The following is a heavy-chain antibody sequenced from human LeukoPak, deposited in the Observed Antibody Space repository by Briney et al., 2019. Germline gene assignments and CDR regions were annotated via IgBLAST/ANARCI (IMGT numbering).Heavy chain of an antibody. CDR2: ISNGGVST. CDR1: GFTFSNYA. D-gene: IGHD3-22*01. CDR3: AKRRHYYDSSGATDY. V-gene: IGHV3-23*01. J-gene: IGHJ4*02. Sequence: GGSLRLSCAASGFTFSNYAMSWVRQAPGRGLEWVSTISNGGVSTYYADSVKGRFTISRDNSKNTLYPQMNSLRPDDTAVYYCAKRRHYYDSSGATDYWGQGTLVTVSS.